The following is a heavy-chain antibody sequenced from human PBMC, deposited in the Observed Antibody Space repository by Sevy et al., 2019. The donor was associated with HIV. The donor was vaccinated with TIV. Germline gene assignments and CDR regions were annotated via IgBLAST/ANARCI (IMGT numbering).Heavy chain of an antibody. J-gene: IGHJ5*02. D-gene: IGHD2-2*01. Sequence: GGSLRLSCAASGFTFSSYWMSWVRQAPGKGLEWVANIKQDGSEKYYVDSVKGRFTISRDNAKNSLYLQMNSLRAEDTAVYYCARVPHPDIVVVPAAIISSVWFDPWGQGTLVTVSS. CDR2: IKQDGSEK. CDR3: ARVPHPDIVVVPAAIISSVWFDP. CDR1: GFTFSSYW. V-gene: IGHV3-7*01.